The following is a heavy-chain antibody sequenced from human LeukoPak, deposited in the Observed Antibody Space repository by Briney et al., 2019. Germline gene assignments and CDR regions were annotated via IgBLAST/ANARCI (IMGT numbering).Heavy chain of an antibody. Sequence: ASVKVSCKASGYTFTSYGISWVRQAPGQGLEWMGWISAYNGNTNYAQKLQGRATMTTDASTSTAYMELRSLRSDDTAVYYCAREIAAAEGSNWFDPWGQGTLVTVSS. CDR3: AREIAAAEGSNWFDP. D-gene: IGHD6-13*01. V-gene: IGHV1-18*01. J-gene: IGHJ5*02. CDR1: GYTFTSYG. CDR2: ISAYNGNT.